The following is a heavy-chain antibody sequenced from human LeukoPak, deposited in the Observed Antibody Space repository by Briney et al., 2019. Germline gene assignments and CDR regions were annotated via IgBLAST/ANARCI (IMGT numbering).Heavy chain of an antibody. D-gene: IGHD6-6*01. CDR1: GFTFSDYY. Sequence: GGSVRLSCAASGFTFSDYYMSWIRQAPGKGLEWVSYISSSGSTIYYADSVKGRFTFSRDNAKNSLYLQMNSLRAEDTAVYYCARSSIAARPFYMDVWGKGTTVTVSS. J-gene: IGHJ6*03. CDR2: ISSSGSTI. V-gene: IGHV3-11*04. CDR3: ARSSIAARPFYMDV.